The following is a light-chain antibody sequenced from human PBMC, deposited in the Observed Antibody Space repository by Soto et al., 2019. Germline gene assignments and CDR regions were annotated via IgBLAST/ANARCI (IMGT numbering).Light chain of an antibody. CDR3: QQYNSFSGT. CDR1: QSISNW. Sequence: TQMTQSPSTLSASVGDRVTITCRASQSISNWLAWYQQKPGKAPKLLINDASSLESGVPSRFSGSGSGTEFTLTISSLQPDDFATYYCQQYNSFSGTFGQGTKV. CDR2: DAS. V-gene: IGKV1-5*01. J-gene: IGKJ1*01.